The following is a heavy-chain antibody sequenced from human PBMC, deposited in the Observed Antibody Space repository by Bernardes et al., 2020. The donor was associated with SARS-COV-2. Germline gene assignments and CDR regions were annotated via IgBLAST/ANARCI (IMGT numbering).Heavy chain of an antibody. J-gene: IGHJ4*02. CDR2: INHSGST. CDR3: ARGVGRLWAHPFYYFDY. CDR1: GGSFSGYY. D-gene: IGHD3-16*01. V-gene: IGHV4-34*01. Sequence: SETLSLTCAVYGGSFSGYYWSWIRQPPGKGLEWIGEINHSGSTNYNPSLKSRVTISVDTSKNQFSLKLSSVTAADTAVYYCARGVGRLWAHPFYYFDYWGQGTLVTVSS.